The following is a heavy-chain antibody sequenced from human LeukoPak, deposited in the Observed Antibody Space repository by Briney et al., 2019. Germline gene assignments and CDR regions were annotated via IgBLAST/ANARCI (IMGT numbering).Heavy chain of an antibody. CDR2: INHSGST. J-gene: IGHJ4*02. CDR1: GGSFSGYY. CDR3: ARTAPTYYYDSSGNFDY. Sequence: PSETLSLTCAVYGGSFSGYYWSWIRQPPGKGLEWIGEINHSGSTNYNPSLKSRVTISVDTSKNQFSLKLSSVTAADTAVYYCARTAPTYYYDSSGNFDYWGQGTLVTVSS. D-gene: IGHD3-22*01. V-gene: IGHV4-34*01.